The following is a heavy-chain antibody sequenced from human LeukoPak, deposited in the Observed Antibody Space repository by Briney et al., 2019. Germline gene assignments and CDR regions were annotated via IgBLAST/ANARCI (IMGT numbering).Heavy chain of an antibody. CDR2: INHSGST. V-gene: IGHV4-34*01. CDR1: GGSFSGYY. J-gene: IGHJ5*02. CDR3: TRGALVVVRDNWFDP. Sequence: PSETLSLTCAVYGGSFSGYYWSWIRQPPGKGLEWIGEINHSGSTNYNPSLKSRVTISVDTSKNQFSLKLSSVTAADTAVYYCTRGALVVVRDNWFDPWGQGTPVTVSS. D-gene: IGHD2-15*01.